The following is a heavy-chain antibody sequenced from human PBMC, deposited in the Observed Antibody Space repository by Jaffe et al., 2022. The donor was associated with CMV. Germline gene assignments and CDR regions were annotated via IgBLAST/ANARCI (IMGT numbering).Heavy chain of an antibody. Sequence: QVQLQESGPGLVKPSETLSLTCSVSGGSISNYCWNWIRQPAGKRLEWIGRICATGSTNYNPSLESRLTLSLDTSGKQFSLKLTSLTAADTAMYYCAKSVVPAAPFDTWGQGTRVAVSS. CDR3: AKSVVPAAPFDT. D-gene: IGHD2-2*01. V-gene: IGHV4-4*07. CDR2: ICATGST. CDR1: GGSISNYC. J-gene: IGHJ5*02.